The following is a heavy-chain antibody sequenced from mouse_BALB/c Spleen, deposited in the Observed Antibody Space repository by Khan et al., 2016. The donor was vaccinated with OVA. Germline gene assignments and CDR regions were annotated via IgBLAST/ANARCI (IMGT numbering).Heavy chain of an antibody. J-gene: IGHJ3*01. CDR3: ARSTYKYAFLY. CDR1: GDSITSGY. CDR2: MIYSGHT. Sequence: EVQLQESGPSLVKPSQTLSLICSVTGDSITSGYWNWIRKFPGNKLEFMGYMIYSGHTNYNPSLKSRLSITRHTSKNQYYLQLNSVTNEDTATYDCARSTYKYAFLYWGRGTLVSVSA. V-gene: IGHV3-8*02. D-gene: IGHD2-14*01.